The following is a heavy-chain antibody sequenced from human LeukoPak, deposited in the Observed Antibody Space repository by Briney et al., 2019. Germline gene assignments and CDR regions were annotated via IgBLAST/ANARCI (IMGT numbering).Heavy chain of an antibody. J-gene: IGHJ4*02. V-gene: IGHV4-39*01. CDR1: GGSISSSSYY. Sequence: SEALSLTCSVSGGSISSSSYYWGWIRQPPGKGLEWIGSIYYSGSTYYNPSLKSQVTISVDTPKNRFSLKLTSVTAADTAVYFCARHADGAAFGYWGQGTLVTVSS. CDR3: ARHADGAAFGY. CDR2: IYYSGST. D-gene: IGHD2-15*01.